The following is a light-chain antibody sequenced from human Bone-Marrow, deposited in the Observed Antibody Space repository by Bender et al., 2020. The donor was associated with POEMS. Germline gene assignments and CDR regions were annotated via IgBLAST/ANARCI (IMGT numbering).Light chain of an antibody. J-gene: IGLJ2*01. CDR1: QLGDQY. Sequence: SYGLTQPPSVSVSPGHTANITCSGDQLGDQYASWYQLKPGQSPVLVIYEDNKRPSGIPERFSASNSGNTATLTISRVEAGDEADYSCQVWDSSDDHVVFGEGTKLTVL. CDR3: QVWDSSDDHVV. CDR2: EDN. V-gene: IGLV3-1*01.